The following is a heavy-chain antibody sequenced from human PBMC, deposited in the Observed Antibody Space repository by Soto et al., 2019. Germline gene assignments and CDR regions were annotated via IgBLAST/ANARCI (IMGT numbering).Heavy chain of an antibody. CDR1: GGSFSGYY. D-gene: IGHD4-17*01. Sequence: SETLSLTCAVYGGSFSGYYWSWIRQPPGKGLEWIGEINHSGSTNYNPYLKSRVTISVDTSKNQFSLKLSSVTAADTAVYYCARVGTTVTTLDYWGQGTLVTGSS. V-gene: IGHV4-34*01. CDR3: ARVGTTVTTLDY. CDR2: INHSGST. J-gene: IGHJ4*02.